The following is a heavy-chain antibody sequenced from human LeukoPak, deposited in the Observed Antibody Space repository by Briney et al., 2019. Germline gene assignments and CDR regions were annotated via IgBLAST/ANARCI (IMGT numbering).Heavy chain of an antibody. J-gene: IGHJ4*02. V-gene: IGHV3-21*01. D-gene: IGHD2-15*01. CDR1: GFTFSSYS. CDR3: ARGRYCSGHNCYFDY. Sequence: GGSLRLSCAASGFTFSSYSMNWVRQAPGKGLEWVSSISSSSSYIYYADSVKGRFTISRDNAKNSLYLQMNSLRAEDTALYYCARGRYCSGHNCYFDYWGQGTLVTVSS. CDR2: ISSSSSYI.